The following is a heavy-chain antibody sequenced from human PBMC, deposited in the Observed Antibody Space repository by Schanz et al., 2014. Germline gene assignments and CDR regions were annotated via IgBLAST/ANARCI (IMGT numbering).Heavy chain of an antibody. CDR1: GFSFSIFA. V-gene: IGHV3-23*01. D-gene: IGHD3-3*01. CDR2: ISGSGGDT. Sequence: EVQLLESGGGLVQPGGSLRLSCAASGFSFSIFAMTWVRQAPGQGLEWVSTISGSGGDTYPADSVKGRFTISRDNSNNTLYLQMKGLRAEDTAVYYCARDAVALVPEWFMDVWGKGTPVTVSS. CDR3: ARDAVALVPEWFMDV. J-gene: IGHJ6*03.